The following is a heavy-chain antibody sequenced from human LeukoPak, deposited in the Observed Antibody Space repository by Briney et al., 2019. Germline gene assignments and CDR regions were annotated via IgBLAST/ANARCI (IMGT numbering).Heavy chain of an antibody. D-gene: IGHD5-18*01. CDR2: INSDGSSI. CDR1: GFTFSSHW. Sequence: GGSLRLSCAASGFTFSSHWMHWVRQAPGKGLVWVSRINSDGSSISYADSVKGRFTISRDNAKNTLYLQMNSLRAEDTAVYYCAKDFEGYSYGPDAFDIWGQGTMVTVSS. CDR3: AKDFEGYSYGPDAFDI. J-gene: IGHJ3*02. V-gene: IGHV3-74*01.